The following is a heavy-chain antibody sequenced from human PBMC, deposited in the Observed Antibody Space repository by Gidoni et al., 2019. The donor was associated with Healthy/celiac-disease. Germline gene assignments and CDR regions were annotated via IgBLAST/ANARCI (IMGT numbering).Heavy chain of an antibody. CDR1: GVTFSSYA. D-gene: IGHD6-6*01. CDR2: IIPIFGTA. Sequence: VQLVQSGAEVKKPGSSVKVSCKASGVTFSSYAISWVRQAPGQGLEWMGGIIPIFGTANDAQKFQGRVTITADKSTSTAYMELSSLRSEDTAVYYCARLLDIAAQTPYYYGMDVWGQGTTVTVSS. V-gene: IGHV1-69*06. J-gene: IGHJ6*02. CDR3: ARLLDIAAQTPYYYGMDV.